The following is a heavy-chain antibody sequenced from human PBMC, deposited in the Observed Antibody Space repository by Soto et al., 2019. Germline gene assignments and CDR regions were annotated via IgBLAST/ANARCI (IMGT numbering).Heavy chain of an antibody. D-gene: IGHD2-21*02. Sequence: LRLSCAASGFPFNNYAIHWVRQAPGKGLERVAVIWHDGSNEHYADSVKGRFRIARDNSNNTLYLKMNSLRGEDTALYYCARDDVSMVTTFLDYWGLGTLVTVSS. J-gene: IGHJ4*02. CDR3: ARDDVSMVTTFLDY. V-gene: IGHV3-33*01. CDR2: IWHDGSNE. CDR1: GFPFNNYA.